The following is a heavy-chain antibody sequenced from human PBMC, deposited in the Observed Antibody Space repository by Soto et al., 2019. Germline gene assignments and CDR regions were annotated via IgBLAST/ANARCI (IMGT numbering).Heavy chain of an antibody. CDR1: GYTFSGYD. CDR2: INPKSGGT. CDR3: EKANSGADDEFYDSGKGSRITVYYAK. J-gene: IGHJ6*01. V-gene: IGHV1-2*02. D-gene: IGHD5-12*01. Sequence: GASLQVSCATSGYTFSGYDMHWVRQAPGQGLEWMGWINPKSGGTYSVQKFQGRVTMTRDTSSSTAYMDLSGLRSDDTAIYYSEKANSGADDEFYDSGKGSRITVYYAK.